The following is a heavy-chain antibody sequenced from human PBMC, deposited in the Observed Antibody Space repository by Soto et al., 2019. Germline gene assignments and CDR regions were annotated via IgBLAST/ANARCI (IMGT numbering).Heavy chain of an antibody. CDR1: GFSFSSYA. J-gene: IGHJ5*02. Sequence: QVRLVESGGGVVQPGRSLRLSCTASGFSFSSYAMYWFRQPPGKGLEWVAVISHDGINKHYADSVKGRVTVSRDNSNHSLDLQMNSLRGEDTAMYYCARDMYSSDYFVKWFETWGQGTLGTVSS. CDR3: ARDMYSSDYFVKWFET. CDR2: ISHDGINK. D-gene: IGHD6-19*01. V-gene: IGHV3-30-3*01.